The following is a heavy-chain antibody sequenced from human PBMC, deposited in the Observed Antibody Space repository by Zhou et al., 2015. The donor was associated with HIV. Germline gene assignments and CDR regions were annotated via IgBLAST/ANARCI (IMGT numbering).Heavy chain of an antibody. Sequence: QVQLLQSGSEVKKPGASVKVSCKASGGIFNMYAFSWVRQAPGHGRCSGWEGIIPRLCIQRITLRSSRARVDISADASASTVYMELTSLRSDDTAVYYCARAVITRFYTPSLTTNLGSPSYFYMDVWGEGTDGHRLL. CDR3: ARAVITRFYTPSLTTNLGSPSYFYMDV. V-gene: IGHV1-69*01. CDR1: GGIFNMYA. CDR2: IIPRLCIQR. J-gene: IGHJ6*03. D-gene: IGHD4-17*01.